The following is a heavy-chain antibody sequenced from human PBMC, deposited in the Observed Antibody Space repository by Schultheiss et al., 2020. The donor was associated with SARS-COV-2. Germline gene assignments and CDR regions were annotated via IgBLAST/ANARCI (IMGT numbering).Heavy chain of an antibody. CDR3: ARDSYGGKGDVDY. Sequence: WVRQPPGKGLELVSGISWNSGSIGYAASVKGRFTISRDNAKNTLYLQMNSLRGEDTAEYYCARDSYGGKGDVDYWGQGTLVTVSS. CDR2: ISWNSGSI. D-gene: IGHD4-23*01. V-gene: IGHV3-9*01. J-gene: IGHJ4*02.